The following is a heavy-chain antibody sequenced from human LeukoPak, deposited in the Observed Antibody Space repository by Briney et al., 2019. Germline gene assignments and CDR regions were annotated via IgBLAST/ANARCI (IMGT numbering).Heavy chain of an antibody. D-gene: IGHD6-13*01. V-gene: IGHV4-30-2*01. CDR3: ARYSSTWPYWYFDL. Sequence: PLETLSLTCAVSGGSIISGGYSWSWIRQPPGKGLEWIGYISHSGSTYYNPSLKSRVTISVDRSKNQFSLKLTSVTAADTAVYYCARYSSTWPYWYFDLWGRGTLVTVSS. CDR2: ISHSGST. J-gene: IGHJ2*01. CDR1: GGSIISGGYS.